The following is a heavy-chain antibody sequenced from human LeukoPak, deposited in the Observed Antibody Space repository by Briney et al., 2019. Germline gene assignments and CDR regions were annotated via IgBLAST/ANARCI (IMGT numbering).Heavy chain of an antibody. D-gene: IGHD3-3*01. CDR2: ISSSSSYI. V-gene: IGHV3-21*01. Sequence: GGSLRLSCAASEFTFSSYNMNWVRQAPGKGLEWVSSISSSSSYIYYADSVKGRFTISRDNAKKSLYLQMNSLRAEDTAMYYCAREPFWSGYYSNLHFDYWGQGTLVTVSS. CDR3: AREPFWSGYYSNLHFDY. CDR1: EFTFSSYN. J-gene: IGHJ4*02.